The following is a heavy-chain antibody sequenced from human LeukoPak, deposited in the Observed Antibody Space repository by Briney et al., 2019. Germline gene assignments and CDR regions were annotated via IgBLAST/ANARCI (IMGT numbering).Heavy chain of an antibody. D-gene: IGHD2-2*01. V-gene: IGHV3-23*01. CDR1: GFTFSSYA. CDR2: ISGSGGST. Sequence: GGSLRLSCAASGFTFSSYAMSWVRQAPGKGLGWVSAISGSGGSTYYADSVKGRFTISRDNSKNTLYLQMNSLRAEDTAVYYCAKEPINFIVVVPAATPRLVGDWGQGTLVTVSS. J-gene: IGHJ4*02. CDR3: AKEPINFIVVVPAATPRLVGD.